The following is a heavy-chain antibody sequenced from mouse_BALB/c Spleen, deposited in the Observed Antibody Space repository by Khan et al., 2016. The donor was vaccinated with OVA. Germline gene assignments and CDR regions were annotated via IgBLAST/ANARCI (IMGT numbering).Heavy chain of an antibody. CDR3: AGTSYYGNYYFDY. D-gene: IGHD2-10*01. Sequence: EVQLQESGPSLVKPSQTLSLTCSVTGDSITSGYWNWIRKFPGNKLEYMGYISYSGSTYYNPSLKSRISITRDTSKNQHYLQLNSMTTEDSATYYYAGTSYYGNYYFDYWGQGTTLTVSS. CDR1: GDSITSGY. CDR2: ISYSGST. J-gene: IGHJ2*01. V-gene: IGHV3-8*02.